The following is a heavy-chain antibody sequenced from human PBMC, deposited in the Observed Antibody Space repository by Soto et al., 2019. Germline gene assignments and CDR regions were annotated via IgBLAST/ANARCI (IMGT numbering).Heavy chain of an antibody. CDR2: IFWDDDK. Sequence: ESGPTLVNPTQTLTLTCTFSGFSLTTSAMGVGWLRQPPGKALEWLALIFWDDDKRYSPSLKTRLTITKDTSKNQVVLTMTNMDPVDTATYYCAHRGTFVRTYRSYYFDYWGQGTLVTVSS. D-gene: IGHD3-10*02. J-gene: IGHJ4*02. CDR3: AHRGTFVRTYRSYYFDY. V-gene: IGHV2-5*02. CDR1: GFSLTTSAMG.